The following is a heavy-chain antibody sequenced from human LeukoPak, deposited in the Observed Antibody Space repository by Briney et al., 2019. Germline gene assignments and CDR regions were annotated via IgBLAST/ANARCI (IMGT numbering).Heavy chain of an antibody. D-gene: IGHD1-14*01. CDR3: ATGSLPGGFDH. Sequence: GGSLRPSCAASGLTFTNFQMNWVRQAPGKTLEWVSSIDSSGSTIYYGDSVKGRFTISRDNAKNSLDLQMDSLRAEDTAVYYCATGSLPGGFDHWGQGTLVTVSS. V-gene: IGHV3-48*03. J-gene: IGHJ4*02. CDR1: GLTFTNFQ. CDR2: IDSSGSTI.